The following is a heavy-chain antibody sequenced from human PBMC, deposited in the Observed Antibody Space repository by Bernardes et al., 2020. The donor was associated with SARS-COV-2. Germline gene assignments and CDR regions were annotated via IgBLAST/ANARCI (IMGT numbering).Heavy chain of an antibody. CDR2: IYTSGST. V-gene: IGHV4-4*07. CDR1: GGSISSYY. D-gene: IGHD3-3*01. J-gene: IGHJ4*02. CDR3: ARAGITIFGVRIQGGFDY. Sequence: WETLSLTCTVSGGSISSYYWSWIRQPAGKGLEWIGRIYTSGSTNYNPSLKSRVTMSVDTSKNQFSLKLSSVTAADTAVYYCARAGITIFGVRIQGGFDYWGQGTLVTVSS.